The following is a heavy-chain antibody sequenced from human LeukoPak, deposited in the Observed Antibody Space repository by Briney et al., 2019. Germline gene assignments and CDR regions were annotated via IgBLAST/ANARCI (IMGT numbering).Heavy chain of an antibody. D-gene: IGHD6-19*01. J-gene: IGHJ4*02. CDR3: ARDLRALAVADYFDY. Sequence: GGSLRLSCVASGFTVSGNYMSWVRQAPGPGLEWVSVIYSGGSRCYADSVKARFTTSRDNSKNTLYLQMNRLRAQGTAVYYCARDLRALAVADYFDYWGQRTLVTVST. CDR1: GFTVSGNY. CDR2: IYSGGSR. V-gene: IGHV3-66*02.